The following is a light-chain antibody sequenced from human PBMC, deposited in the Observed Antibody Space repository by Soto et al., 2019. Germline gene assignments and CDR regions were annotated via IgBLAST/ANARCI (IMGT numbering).Light chain of an antibody. Sequence: EIVLTQSPATLSLSPGERATLSCRASETISNYLAWYQQKPGQAPRLLIDDSFNRATGIAARFSGSGSGTDFTLTISSLEPDDFAVYYCQHKSAFGQGTRVEIK. J-gene: IGKJ5*01. CDR3: QHKSA. CDR2: DSF. V-gene: IGKV3-11*01. CDR1: ETISNY.